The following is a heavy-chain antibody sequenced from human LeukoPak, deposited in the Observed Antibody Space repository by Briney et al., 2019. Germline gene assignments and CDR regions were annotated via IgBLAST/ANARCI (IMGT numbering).Heavy chain of an antibody. CDR1: GYSFTNYW. CDR3: ARNGYTSTWDFDY. D-gene: IGHD6-13*01. Sequence: HGESLKISCKGSGYSFTNYWIGWVRQMPGQGLEWMGSIYPGDSDTGYNPSFQGQVTISADKSITTAYLQWSSLKASDTAMYHCARNGYTSTWDFDYWGQGTLATVSS. J-gene: IGHJ4*02. CDR2: IYPGDSDT. V-gene: IGHV5-51*01.